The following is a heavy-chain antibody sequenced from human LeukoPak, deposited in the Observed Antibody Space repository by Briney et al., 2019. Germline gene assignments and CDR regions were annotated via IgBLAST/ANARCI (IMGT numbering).Heavy chain of an antibody. CDR3: ARLDFGDSGSEYFDY. CDR2: IYPGDSDT. J-gene: IGHJ4*02. D-gene: IGHD4-17*01. Sequence: AESLKISCKASGYTFTSYWIAWVRQMPGKGLEWMGMIYPGDSDTRYSPSFQGQVTISADKSISSAYLQWSSLKASDTATYYCARLDFGDSGSEYFDYWGQGTLVTVSS. V-gene: IGHV5-51*01. CDR1: GYTFTSYW.